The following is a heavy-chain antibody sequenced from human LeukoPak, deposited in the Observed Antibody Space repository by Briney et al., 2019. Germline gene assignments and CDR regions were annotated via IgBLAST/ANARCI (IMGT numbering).Heavy chain of an antibody. D-gene: IGHD2-15*01. Sequence: GGSLRLFCAASGFTFSSYAMSWVRQAPGKGLEWVSTISGSGGGTYYADSVKGRFTISRDNSKNTLYLQMNGLRVEDTAVYYCAKDPYCSGGSCYWFDPWGQGTLVTVSS. CDR3: AKDPYCSGGSCYWFDP. CDR1: GFTFSSYA. CDR2: ISGSGGGT. J-gene: IGHJ5*02. V-gene: IGHV3-23*01.